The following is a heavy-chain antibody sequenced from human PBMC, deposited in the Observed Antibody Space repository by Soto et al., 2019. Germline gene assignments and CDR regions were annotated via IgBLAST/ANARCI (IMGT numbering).Heavy chain of an antibody. V-gene: IGHV3-33*01. D-gene: IGHD2-15*01. CDR1: GFTFSSYG. J-gene: IGHJ4*02. CDR2: IWYDGSNK. Sequence: GGSLRLSCAASGFTFSSYGMHWVRQAPGKGLEWVAVIWYDGSNKYYADSVKGRFTISRDNSKNTLYLQMNSLRAEDTAVYYCARDSGLLPEYYFDYWGQGTLVTVSS. CDR3: ARDSGLLPEYYFDY.